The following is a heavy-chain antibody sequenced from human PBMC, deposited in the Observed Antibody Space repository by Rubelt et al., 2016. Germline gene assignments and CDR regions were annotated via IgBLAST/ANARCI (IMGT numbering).Heavy chain of an antibody. CDR2: INNDGTTT. V-gene: IGHV3-74*01. Sequence: HWVRQAPGKGLEWVSCINNDGTTTSYAASVKGRFTISRDNAKNTLYLQMNSLRAEDTAVYYCAKDSTFDYWGQGTLVTVSS. J-gene: IGHJ4*02. D-gene: IGHD2-2*01. CDR3: AKDSTFDY.